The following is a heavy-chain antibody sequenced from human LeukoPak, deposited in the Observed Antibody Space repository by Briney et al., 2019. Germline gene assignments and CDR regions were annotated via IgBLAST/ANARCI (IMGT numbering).Heavy chain of an antibody. D-gene: IGHD6-25*01. J-gene: IGHJ4*02. CDR1: GYTFTSSG. V-gene: IGHV1-69*13. CDR3: ARADSGLFDY. CDR2: IIPIFGTA. Sequence: SVKVSCKASGYTFTSSGVSWVRQAPGQGLEWMGGIIPIFGTANYAQKFQGRVTITADESTSTAYMELSSLRSEDTAVYYCARADSGLFDYWGQGTLVTVSS.